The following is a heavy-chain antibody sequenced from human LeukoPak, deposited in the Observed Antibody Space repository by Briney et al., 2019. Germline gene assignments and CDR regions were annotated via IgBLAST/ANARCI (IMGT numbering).Heavy chain of an antibody. Sequence: ETLSLTCTVSGGSISSYYWSWLRQPPGKGLEWVSAISGSGGSTYYADSVKGRFTISRDNSKNTLYLQMNSLRAEDTAVYYCAKGDTIFDGIDNYYYMDVWGKGTTVTVSS. J-gene: IGHJ6*03. V-gene: IGHV3-23*01. D-gene: IGHD3-3*01. CDR2: ISGSGGST. CDR3: AKGDTIFDGIDNYYYMDV. CDR1: GGSISSYY.